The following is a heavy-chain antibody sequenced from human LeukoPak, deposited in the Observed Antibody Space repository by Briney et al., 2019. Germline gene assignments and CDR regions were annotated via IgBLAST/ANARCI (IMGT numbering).Heavy chain of an antibody. CDR3: ARHYGPSYNRKIIDY. V-gene: IGHV4-34*01. D-gene: IGHD5-24*01. CDR1: GGSFSGYS. CDR2: IYYSGST. J-gene: IGHJ4*02. Sequence: SETLSLTCSVYGGSFSGYSWNWIGQPPGKGLEWISSIYYSGSTYNNPSLKSRVTISIDTSKNQFFLKLSSVTAADTAVYYCARHYGPSYNRKIIDYWGQGTLVTVSS.